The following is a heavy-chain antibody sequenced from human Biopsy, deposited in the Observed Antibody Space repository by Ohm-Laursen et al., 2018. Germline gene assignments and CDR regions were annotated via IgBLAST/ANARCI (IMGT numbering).Heavy chain of an antibody. J-gene: IGHJ5*02. D-gene: IGHD3-3*01. Sequence: GTLSLTCSVSGGSIISYYWTWIRQPPGKGLEWIGHVYNGGIPNYNPSLKSRVTISKDTSKNQFSLQVNSVTAADTAVYYCARTPRDSFWSGSYKRGLWFDPWGQGTLVIVSS. CDR1: GGSIISYY. V-gene: IGHV4-59*01. CDR3: ARTPRDSFWSGSYKRGLWFDP. CDR2: VYNGGIP.